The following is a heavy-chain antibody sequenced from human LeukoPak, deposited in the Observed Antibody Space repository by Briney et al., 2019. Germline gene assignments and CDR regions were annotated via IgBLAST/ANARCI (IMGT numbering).Heavy chain of an antibody. D-gene: IGHD3-16*02. CDR3: ARGGYVWGSYHLDY. CDR2: IYYSGST. CDR1: GGAMSRYY. V-gene: IGHV4-59*01. J-gene: IGHJ4*02. Sequence: SETQSLTCTVSGGAMSRYYWWWLREPPGKGLEWIGYIYYSGSTNYNPSLKSRVTISVDTSKNQFSLKLSSVTAADTAVYYCARGGYVWGSYHLDYWGQGTLVTVSS.